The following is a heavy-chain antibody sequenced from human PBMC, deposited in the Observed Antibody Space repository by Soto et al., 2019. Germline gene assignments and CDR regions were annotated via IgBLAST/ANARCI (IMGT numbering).Heavy chain of an antibody. Sequence: ASVKVSFKASGYTFTSYGISWVRQAPGQGLEWMGWISAYNGNTNYAQKLQGRVTMTTDTSTSTAYMELRSLRSDDTAVYYCARDGPYNWNYGWFDPWGQGTLVTVSS. CDR1: GYTFTSYG. D-gene: IGHD1-7*01. CDR3: ARDGPYNWNYGWFDP. J-gene: IGHJ5*02. V-gene: IGHV1-18*01. CDR2: ISAYNGNT.